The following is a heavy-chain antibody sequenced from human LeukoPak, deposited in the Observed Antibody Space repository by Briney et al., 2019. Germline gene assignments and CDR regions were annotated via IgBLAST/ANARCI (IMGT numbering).Heavy chain of an antibody. CDR2: IYYSGYT. CDR3: ARVLYCSGGSCYSGWVPENWFDP. CDR1: GGSIGSNNYY. D-gene: IGHD2-15*01. Sequence: PSETLSLTCTVSGGSIGSNNYYWGWIRQPPGKGLEWIGSIYYSGYTYYNPSLKSRVTISVDTSKNQFSLKLSSVTAADTAVYYCARVLYCSGGSCYSGWVPENWFDPWGQGTLVTVSS. J-gene: IGHJ5*02. V-gene: IGHV4-39*07.